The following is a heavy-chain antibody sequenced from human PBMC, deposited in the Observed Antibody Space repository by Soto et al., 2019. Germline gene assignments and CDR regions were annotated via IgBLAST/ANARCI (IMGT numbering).Heavy chain of an antibody. CDR2: INAGNGNT. D-gene: IGHD3-3*01. CDR3: AREHDFLIDYSFDY. CDR1: GYTFTTYA. J-gene: IGHJ4*02. V-gene: IGHV1-3*01. Sequence: ASVKVSCKASGYTFTTYACHWVRQAPGQGLEWMGWINAGNGNTKYSHELQGRVTFTRDTSASTAYMELSSLRSEDTAVYYCAREHDFLIDYSFDYWGQGTLVTVSS.